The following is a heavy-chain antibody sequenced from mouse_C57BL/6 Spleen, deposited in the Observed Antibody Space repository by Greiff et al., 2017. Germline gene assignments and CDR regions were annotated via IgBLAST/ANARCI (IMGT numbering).Heavy chain of an antibody. CDR2: IDPENGDT. V-gene: IGHV14-4*01. CDR3: TREIQYAMDY. J-gene: IGHJ4*01. CDR1: GFTFTDYY. Sequence: VQLQQSGAELVRPGASVKLSCTASGFTFTDYYMHWVKQRPEQGLEWIGWIDPENGDTEYDSKFKGKATITADTSSNTAYLQLSSLTSEDSAVYYCTREIQYAMDYWGQGTSVTVSS.